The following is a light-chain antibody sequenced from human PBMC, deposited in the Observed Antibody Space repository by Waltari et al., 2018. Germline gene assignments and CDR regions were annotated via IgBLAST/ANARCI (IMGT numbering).Light chain of an antibody. CDR1: QSISDY. J-gene: IGKJ1*01. Sequence: CLASQSISDYLNWFQVKPGRAPNLLIYAATGLQSGVPSRFNGSGSGAHFTLTISRLRPEDSASYFCQQNYRTPPTFGQGTKVEI. CDR2: AAT. CDR3: QQNYRTPPT. V-gene: IGKV1-39*01.